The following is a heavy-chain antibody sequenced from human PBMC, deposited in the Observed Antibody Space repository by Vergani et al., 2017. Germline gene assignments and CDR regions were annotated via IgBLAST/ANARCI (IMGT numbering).Heavy chain of an antibody. CDR2: INHSGST. CDR3: ARGGKMTMVRGWHYYYGMDV. V-gene: IGHV4-34*01. J-gene: IGHJ6*02. D-gene: IGHD3-10*01. CDR1: GGSFSGYY. Sequence: QVQLQQWGAGLLKPSETLSLTCAVHGGSFSGYYWSWIRQPPGKGLEWIGEINHSGSTNYNPSLKSRVTISVDTSKNQFSLKLSSVTAADTAVYYCARGGKMTMVRGWHYYYGMDVWGQGTTVTVSS.